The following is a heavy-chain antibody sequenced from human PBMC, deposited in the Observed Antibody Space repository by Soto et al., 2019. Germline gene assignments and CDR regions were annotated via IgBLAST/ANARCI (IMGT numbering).Heavy chain of an antibody. CDR2: VHHSGTT. CDR3: ARGVSYRWVY. Sequence: SETLSRTGAVAGGCVNTDYWWSCVRQPPGKGLEWIGEVHHSGTTNYIQSLTSRLTMSVDKSGKQVSLELTSVAAADTAVYYCARGVSYRWVYWGQGTLVTVSS. J-gene: IGHJ4*02. V-gene: IGHV4-4*02. D-gene: IGHD3-16*02. CDR1: GGCVNTDYW.